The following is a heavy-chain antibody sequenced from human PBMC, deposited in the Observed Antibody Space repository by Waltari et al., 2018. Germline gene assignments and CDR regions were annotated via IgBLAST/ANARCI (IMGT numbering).Heavy chain of an antibody. CDR2: IKEDGSEK. CDR1: EFTFVYYW. D-gene: IGHD3-3*01. Sequence: EVQLVESGGGLVQPGGSLRLCCDASEFTFVYYWVTWVRQAPGKGLEWVANIKEDGSEKYYVDSVKGRFTISRDNAKNSLYLQMSSLRVEDTAVYYCATQSWSNFEYWGQGTLVTVSS. CDR3: ATQSWSNFEY. V-gene: IGHV3-7*01. J-gene: IGHJ4*02.